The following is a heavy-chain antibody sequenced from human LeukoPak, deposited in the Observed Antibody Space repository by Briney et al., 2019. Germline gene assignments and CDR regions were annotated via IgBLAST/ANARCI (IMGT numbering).Heavy chain of an antibody. CDR2: ISSSGSTI. Sequence: GGSLRLSCAASGFTFSSYSMNWVRQAPGKGLEWVSYISSSGSTIYYADSVKGRFTISRDNAKNSLYLQMNSLRAEDTAVYYCARDLQLWPKELYYFDYWGQGTLVTVSS. J-gene: IGHJ4*02. CDR3: ARDLQLWPKELYYFDY. V-gene: IGHV3-48*04. D-gene: IGHD5-18*01. CDR1: GFTFSSYS.